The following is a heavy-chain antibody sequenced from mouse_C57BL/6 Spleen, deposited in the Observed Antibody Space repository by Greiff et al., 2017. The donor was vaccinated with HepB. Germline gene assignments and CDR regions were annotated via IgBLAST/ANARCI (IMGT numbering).Heavy chain of an antibody. V-gene: IGHV1-15*01. CDR2: IDPETGGT. CDR1: GYTFTDYE. Sequence: QVQLQQSGAELVRPGASVTLSCKASGYTFTDYEMHWVKQTPVHGLEWIGAIDPETGGTAYNQKFKGKAILTADKSSRTAYMELRSLTSEDSAVYYCTRDDGYPRYFDVWGTGTTVTVSS. J-gene: IGHJ1*03. CDR3: TRDDGYPRYFDV. D-gene: IGHD2-3*01.